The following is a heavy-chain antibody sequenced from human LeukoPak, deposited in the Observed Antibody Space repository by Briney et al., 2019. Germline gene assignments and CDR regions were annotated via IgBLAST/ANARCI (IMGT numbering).Heavy chain of an antibody. CDR1: GGSISSGGYY. D-gene: IGHD1-26*01. V-gene: IGHV4-30-2*01. Sequence: SETLSLTCTVSGGSISSGGYYWSWIRQPPGKGLEWIGYIYHSGSTYYNPSLKSRVTISVDRSKNQFSLKLSSVTATDTAVYFCATNRAGTYDRPFDIWGQGTMVTVSS. CDR3: ATNRAGTYDRPFDI. CDR2: IYHSGST. J-gene: IGHJ3*02.